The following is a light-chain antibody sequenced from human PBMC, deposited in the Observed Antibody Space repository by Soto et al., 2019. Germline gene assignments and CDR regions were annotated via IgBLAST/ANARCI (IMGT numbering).Light chain of an antibody. CDR1: SGHSNYA. V-gene: IGLV4-69*01. CDR3: QTWGTGILV. Sequence: QLVLTQSPSASASLGASVKLTCTLDSGHSNYAIAWHQQQPEKGPRYLMRVNTDGSHTKGDGIPHRFSGSSSGAERYLTISSLQSEDEADYYCQTWGTGILVFGGGTKVTVL. J-gene: IGLJ3*02. CDR2: VNTDGSH.